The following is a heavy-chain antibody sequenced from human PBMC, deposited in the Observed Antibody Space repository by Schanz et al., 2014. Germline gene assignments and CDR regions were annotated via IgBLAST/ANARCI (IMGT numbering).Heavy chain of an antibody. J-gene: IGHJ6*02. D-gene: IGHD6-19*01. CDR2: IMPLRGIG. CDR1: GYTFISYG. V-gene: IGHV1-69*02. Sequence: QVRLVQSGAEVRKPGASVKVSCKASGYTFISYGISWVRQAPGQGLEWLGRIMPLRGIGNNAWKCQDRLTITADKSMNITYMELSSLGTEDTAVYYCTRLRRADPNGFDVWGQGTTVTVS. CDR3: TRLRRADPNGFDV.